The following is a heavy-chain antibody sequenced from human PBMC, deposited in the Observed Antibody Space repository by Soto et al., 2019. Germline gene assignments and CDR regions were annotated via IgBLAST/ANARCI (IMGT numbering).Heavy chain of an antibody. J-gene: IGHJ4*02. Sequence: EVQLVESGGGLVQPGRSLRLSCAASGFTFDDYAMHWVRQAPGKGLEWVSGISWNSGSIGYADSVKGRFTISRDNAKNSLYLQMNSLRAEDTALYYCAKGSQQLVTGVDYWGQGTLVTVSS. CDR1: GFTFDDYA. D-gene: IGHD6-13*01. V-gene: IGHV3-9*01. CDR3: AKGSQQLVTGVDY. CDR2: ISWNSGSI.